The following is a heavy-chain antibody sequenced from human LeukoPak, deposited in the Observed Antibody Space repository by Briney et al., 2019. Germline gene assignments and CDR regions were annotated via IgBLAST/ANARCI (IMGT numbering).Heavy chain of an antibody. CDR2: IRYDGSNK. CDR1: GFTFSSYG. D-gene: IGHD3-10*01. V-gene: IGHV3-30*02. Sequence: PGGSLRLSCAASGFTFSSYGMHWVRQAPGKGLEWVAFIRYDGSNKYYADSVKGRFTISRDNSKNTLHLQMNSLRAEDTAVYYCAKARTVVWFGELCDYWGQGTLVTVSS. J-gene: IGHJ4*02. CDR3: AKARTVVWFGELCDY.